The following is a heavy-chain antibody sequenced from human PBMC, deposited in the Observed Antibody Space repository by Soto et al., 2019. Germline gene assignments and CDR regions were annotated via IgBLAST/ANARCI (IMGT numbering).Heavy chain of an antibody. CDR3: ARAPYCSGGSCYFDY. CDR1: GYTFTGYY. D-gene: IGHD2-15*01. V-gene: IGHV1-2*02. J-gene: IGHJ4*02. CDR2: INPNSGGT. Sequence: WASVKVSCKASGYTFTGYYMHWVRQAPGQGLEWMGWINPNSGGTNYAQKFQGRVTMTRDTSISTAYMELSRLRSDDTAVYYCARAPYCSGGSCYFDYWGQGTLVTVSS.